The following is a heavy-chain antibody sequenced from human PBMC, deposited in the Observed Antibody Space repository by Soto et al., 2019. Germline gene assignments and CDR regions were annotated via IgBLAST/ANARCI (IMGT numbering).Heavy chain of an antibody. Sequence: QVLLQEPRTGLVKPSGTLSLTCTVSGGSVTTSKWWSWVRQTPGKGLEWFGEDYHSGTTNYNPSLEGRVAISVDKSNNQFSLRRTSVTAADTASCFCARARVTVAARPDAFDVWGQGTLVTVSS. D-gene: IGHD6-6*01. V-gene: IGHV4-4*02. CDR2: DYHSGTT. J-gene: IGHJ3*01. CDR1: GGSVTTSKW. CDR3: ARARVTVAARPDAFDV.